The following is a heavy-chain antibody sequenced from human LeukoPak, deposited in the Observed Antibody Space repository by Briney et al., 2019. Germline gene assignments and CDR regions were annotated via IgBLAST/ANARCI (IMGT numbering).Heavy chain of an antibody. J-gene: IGHJ6*02. V-gene: IGHV3-7*01. CDR1: GFTFSSYW. D-gene: IGHD2-2*01. CDR2: IKQDGSEK. CDR3: ARDQEGVVGAEIYGMDV. Sequence: GGSLRLSCAASGFTFSSYWMSWVRQAPGKGLEWVANIKQDGSEKYYVDSVKGRFTISRDNAKNSLYLQMNSLGAEDTAVYYCARDQEGVVGAEIYGMDVWGQGTSVTVSS.